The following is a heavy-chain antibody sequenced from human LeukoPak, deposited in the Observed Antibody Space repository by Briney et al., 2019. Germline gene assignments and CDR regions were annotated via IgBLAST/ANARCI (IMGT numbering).Heavy chain of an antibody. D-gene: IGHD2-2*02. CDR1: GGTFSSYA. Sequence: SVKVSCKASGGTFSSYAISWVRQAPGQGLEWVGVIIPIFGTANYAQKFQGRVTITTDESTSTAYMELSSLRSEDTAVYYCARARGWRYCSSTSCYTGEAFDIWGQGTMVTVSS. J-gene: IGHJ3*02. CDR3: ARARGWRYCSSTSCYTGEAFDI. V-gene: IGHV1-69*05. CDR2: IIPIFGTA.